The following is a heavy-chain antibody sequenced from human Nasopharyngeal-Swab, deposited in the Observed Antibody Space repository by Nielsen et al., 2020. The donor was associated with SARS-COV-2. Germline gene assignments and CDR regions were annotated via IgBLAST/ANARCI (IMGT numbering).Heavy chain of an antibody. J-gene: IGHJ4*02. CDR3: ARQYYDSSGYLESDYFDY. CDR2: IYYSGST. V-gene: IGHV4-39*01. D-gene: IGHD3-22*01. CDR1: GGSISSSSYY. Sequence: SETLSLTSTVSGGSISSSSYYWGWIRQPPGKGLEWIGSIYYSGSTYYNPSLKSRVTISVDTSKNQFSLKLSSVTAADTAVYYCARQYYDSSGYLESDYFDYWGQGTLVTVSS.